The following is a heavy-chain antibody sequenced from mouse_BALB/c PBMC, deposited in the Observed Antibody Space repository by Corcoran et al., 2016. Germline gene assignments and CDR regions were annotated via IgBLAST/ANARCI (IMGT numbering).Heavy chain of an antibody. D-gene: IGHD1-1*01. J-gene: IGHJ4*01. Sequence: VQLQQYAAGLMKPGASVKISRKAPGYTFNSYWIEWVKQRPGHGLEWIGEILPGSGSTNYNEKFKGKTTLTADTSSNTAYRQLSSLTSEDSAVYYCARGRRRASGSTHYYAMDYWGQGTSVTVSS. CDR2: ILPGSGST. CDR3: ARGRRRASGSTHYYAMDY. V-gene: IGHV1-9*01. CDR1: GYTFNSYW.